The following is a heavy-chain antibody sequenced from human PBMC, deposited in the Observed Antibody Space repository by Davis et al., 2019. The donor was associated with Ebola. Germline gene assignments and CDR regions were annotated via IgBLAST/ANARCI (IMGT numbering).Heavy chain of an antibody. D-gene: IGHD7-27*01. Sequence: GESLKISCAASGFTFSSSWMTWVRQAPGKGLEWVANINGRADFTSYSASVRGRFTISRDNSRDMLYLQMDGLRADDTATYYCWKDPNWGSGYWGPGTVVTVSS. CDR3: WKDPNWGSGY. J-gene: IGHJ4*02. CDR1: GFTFSSSW. V-gene: IGHV3-23*01. CDR2: INGRADFT.